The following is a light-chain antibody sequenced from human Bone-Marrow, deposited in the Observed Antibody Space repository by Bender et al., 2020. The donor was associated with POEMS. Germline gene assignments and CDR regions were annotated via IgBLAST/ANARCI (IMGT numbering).Light chain of an antibody. CDR2: EGT. V-gene: IGLV2-23*01. J-gene: IGLJ1*01. Sequence: QSALTQPPSASGSPGQSVTISCSGTSDDIGTYNFVSWYQHHPGNAPKLIIYEGTKRPSGVSHRFSGSRSGNTASLTISGLQVEDEAAYYCCSYAGVTTLYVFGTGTTVTVL. CDR3: CSYAGVTTLYV. CDR1: SDDIGTYNF.